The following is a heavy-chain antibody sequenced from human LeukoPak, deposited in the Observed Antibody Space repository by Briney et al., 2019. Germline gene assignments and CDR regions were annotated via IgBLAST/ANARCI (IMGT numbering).Heavy chain of an antibody. V-gene: IGHV1-18*01. CDR2: ISAYNGNT. CDR1: GYTFTSYG. CDR3: AGGNSCIAAAGNDY. D-gene: IGHD6-13*01. Sequence: GASVNVSCKASGYTFTSYGISWVRQPPGQGLEWMGWISAYNGNTNYAQKLQGRVTMTTDTSTSTAYMELRSLRSDDTAVYYCAGGNSCIAAAGNDYWGQGTLVTVSS. J-gene: IGHJ4*02.